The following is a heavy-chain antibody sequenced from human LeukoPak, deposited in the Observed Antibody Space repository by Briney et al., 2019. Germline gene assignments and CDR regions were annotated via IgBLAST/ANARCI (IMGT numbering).Heavy chain of an antibody. J-gene: IGHJ4*02. CDR1: GFTVSSNY. V-gene: IGHV3-53*01. Sequence: GGSLRLSCAASGFTVSSNYMSWVREAPGKGLEWVSVIYSGGSTYYADSVKGRFTISRDNSKNTLYLQMNSLRAEDTAVYYCAGIVGADLSFDYWGQGTLVTVSS. CDR2: IYSGGST. CDR3: AGIVGADLSFDY. D-gene: IGHD1-26*01.